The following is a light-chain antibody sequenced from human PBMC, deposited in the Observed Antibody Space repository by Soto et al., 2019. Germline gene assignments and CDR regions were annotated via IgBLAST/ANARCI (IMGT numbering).Light chain of an antibody. J-gene: IGKJ1*01. Sequence: EIAWTQSQVTLSLSPGERATLSCRASQSISSSYLAWYQQKPGQAPRLLIYAASTRATGIPDSFSGSGSGTDFTLTISRLEPEDFAVYYCQQYGSSLWTFGQGTKVDI. CDR3: QQYGSSLWT. CDR1: QSISSSY. CDR2: AAS. V-gene: IGKV3-20*01.